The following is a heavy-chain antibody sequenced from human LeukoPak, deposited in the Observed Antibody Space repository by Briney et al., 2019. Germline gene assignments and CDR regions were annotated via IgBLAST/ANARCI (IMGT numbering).Heavy chain of an antibody. D-gene: IGHD2-8*01. CDR1: GGSFSGYY. V-gene: IGHV4-34*01. CDR2: INHSGST. J-gene: IGHJ6*03. Sequence: SETLSLTCAVYGGSFSGYYWSWIRQPPGKGLEWIGEINHSGSTNYNPSLKSRVTISVDTSKNQFTLKLNSVTAADTAVYYCARVANGVDAGYYYYMDVWGKGTTVTVSS. CDR3: ARVANGVDAGYYYYMDV.